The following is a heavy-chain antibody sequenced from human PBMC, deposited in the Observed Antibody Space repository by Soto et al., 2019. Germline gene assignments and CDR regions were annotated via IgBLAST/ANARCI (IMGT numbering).Heavy chain of an antibody. CDR3: ARGLAVADYYGMEV. Sequence: VASVKVSCKASGYIFTSYYIHWVRQAPGQGLEWMAKINPILGITNSAQKFQGRVTISADKSTNTAYMELTSLGSRDTAVYYCARGLAVADYYGMEVWGQGTRVTVSS. V-gene: IGHV1-69*04. CDR1: GYIFTSYY. CDR2: INPILGIT. J-gene: IGHJ6*02. D-gene: IGHD6-19*01.